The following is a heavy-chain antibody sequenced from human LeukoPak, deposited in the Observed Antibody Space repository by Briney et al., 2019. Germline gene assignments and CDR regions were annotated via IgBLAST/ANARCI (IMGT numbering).Heavy chain of an antibody. D-gene: IGHD6-13*01. CDR3: AKCGPYSSKWYFNLIAY. Sequence: GGSLRLSCAASGFTFNTYAMHWVRQAPGKGLEWVALIWYDGSNRDYADSVKGRFTVSRDNSKNTVYLQMSSLSPEDTAVYYCAKCGPYSSKWYFNLIAYWGHGTLVTVSS. CDR1: GFTFNTYA. CDR2: IWYDGSNR. V-gene: IGHV3-30*02. J-gene: IGHJ4*01.